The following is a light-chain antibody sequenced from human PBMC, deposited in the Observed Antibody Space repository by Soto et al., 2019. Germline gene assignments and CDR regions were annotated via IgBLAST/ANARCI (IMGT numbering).Light chain of an antibody. CDR2: LGS. J-gene: IGKJ2*01. CDR1: QSLLYSNGYNY. CDR3: LQALQSPYT. V-gene: IGKV2-28*01. Sequence: DLVMTQSPLSLPVTPGEPASISCRSSQSLLYSNGYNYLDWYLQKPGQSPQLLIYLGSDRASGVTDRFSGSAAGTDFTLKISRVEADDVGVYYCLQALQSPYTFGQGTKLEIK.